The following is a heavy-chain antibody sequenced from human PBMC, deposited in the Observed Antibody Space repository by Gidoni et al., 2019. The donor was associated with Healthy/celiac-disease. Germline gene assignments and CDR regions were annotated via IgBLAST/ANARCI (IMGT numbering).Heavy chain of an antibody. CDR3: AREGGVVVVYYYGMDV. D-gene: IGHD2-21*01. J-gene: IGHJ6*02. CDR2: ISSSSSYI. Sequence: EVQLVESGGGLVKPGGSLRLSGAASGFTFSGYSMNWVRQAPGKGLEWVSSISSSSSYIYYADSVKGRFTISRDNAKNSLYLQMNSLRAEDTAVYYCAREGGVVVVYYYGMDVWGQGTTVTVSS. CDR1: GFTFSGYS. V-gene: IGHV3-21*01.